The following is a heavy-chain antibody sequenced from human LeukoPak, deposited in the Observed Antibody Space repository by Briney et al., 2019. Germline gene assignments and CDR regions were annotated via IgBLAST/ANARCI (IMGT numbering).Heavy chain of an antibody. V-gene: IGHV3-9*03. J-gene: IGHJ4*02. CDR1: GFTLDDYA. D-gene: IGHD3-22*01. CDR2: ISWNSVNI. CDR3: AKGTMIVVAVGDYFDY. Sequence: SGGSLRLSCAASGFTLDDYAMHWVRQAPGKGLEWVSGISWNSVNIGCADSVKGRFTISRDNAKNSLYLQMNSLRAEDMALYYCAKGTMIVVAVGDYFDYWGQGTLVTVSS.